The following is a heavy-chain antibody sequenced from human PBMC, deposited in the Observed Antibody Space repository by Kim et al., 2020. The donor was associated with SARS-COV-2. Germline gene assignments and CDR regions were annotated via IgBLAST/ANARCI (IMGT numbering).Heavy chain of an antibody. V-gene: IGHV4-39*01. Sequence: SETLSLTCTVSGGSISSSSYYWGWIRQPPGKGLEWIGSIYYSGSTYYNPSLKSRVTISVDTSKNQFSLKLSSVTAADTAVYYCARRGVTTFFFDYWGQGTLVTVSS. CDR3: ARRGVTTFFFDY. J-gene: IGHJ4*02. CDR1: GGSISSSSYY. CDR2: IYYSGST. D-gene: IGHD4-17*01.